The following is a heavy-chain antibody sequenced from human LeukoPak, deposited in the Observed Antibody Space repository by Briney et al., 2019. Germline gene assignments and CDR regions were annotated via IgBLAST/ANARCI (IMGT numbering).Heavy chain of an antibody. CDR2: IYPGDSDT. V-gene: IGHV5-51*01. D-gene: IGHD2-2*01. Sequence: GESLKISCKGSGYSFTSYWIGCVRQMPGKGLEWMGIIYPGDSDTRYSPSFQGQVNISADKSISTAYLQWSSLKASDTAMYYCARRLKGSSTSCYDYWGQGTLATVSS. CDR1: GYSFTSYW. J-gene: IGHJ4*02. CDR3: ARRLKGSSTSCYDY.